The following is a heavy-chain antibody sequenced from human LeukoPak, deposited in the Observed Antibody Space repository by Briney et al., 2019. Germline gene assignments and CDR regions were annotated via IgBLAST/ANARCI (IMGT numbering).Heavy chain of an antibody. D-gene: IGHD1-1*01. Sequence: SETLSLTCTVSGGSISSYYWSWIRQPPGKGLEWIGYIYFSGSTTSNPSHKTRVPTSVDTPQNPFSLKLSPVTAADTAVYYCARSPLVHWNDYYGMDVCGQGTTVTVSS. CDR3: ARSPLVHWNDYYGMDV. CDR2: IYFSGST. J-gene: IGHJ6*02. CDR1: GGSISSYY. V-gene: IGHV4-59*08.